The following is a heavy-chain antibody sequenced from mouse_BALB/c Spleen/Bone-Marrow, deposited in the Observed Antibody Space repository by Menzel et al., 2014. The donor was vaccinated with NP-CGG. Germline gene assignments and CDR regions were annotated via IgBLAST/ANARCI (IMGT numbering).Heavy chain of an antibody. J-gene: IGHJ3*01. D-gene: IGHD1-1*01. CDR2: IYPGDDDT. CDR3: AGSTPLAY. V-gene: IGHV1-80*01. CDR1: GYAFRRSW. Sequence: QVQLQQSGAELVRPGSSVKISCKASGYAFRRSWMNWVKQRPGQGLEWIGQIYPGDDDTNFSGKFKGRATLTADKSSGPAYIQLSSLTSEYSAFYFCAGSTPLAYWGQGTLVTVSA.